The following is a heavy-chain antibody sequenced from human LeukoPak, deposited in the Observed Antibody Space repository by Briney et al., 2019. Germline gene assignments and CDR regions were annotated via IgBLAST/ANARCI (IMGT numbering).Heavy chain of an antibody. CDR3: ARGEYYYDSSGYPYYYMDV. Sequence: ASVNVSYKASGYTFTSYYMHWVRQTPGQGLEWMGIINPSGGSTSYAQKFQGRVTMTRDTSTSTVYMELSSLRSEDTAVYYCARGEYYYDSSGYPYYYMDVWGKGTTVTVSS. CDR1: GYTFTSYY. CDR2: INPSGGST. J-gene: IGHJ6*03. V-gene: IGHV1-46*01. D-gene: IGHD3-22*01.